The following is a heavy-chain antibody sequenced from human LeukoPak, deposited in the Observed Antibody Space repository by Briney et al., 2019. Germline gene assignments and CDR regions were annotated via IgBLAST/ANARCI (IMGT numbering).Heavy chain of an antibody. Sequence: APVTVSCRASGYTFTGYYMHWVRQAPGQGLEWMGWINPNSGGTNYSQKFQGRVTMTRDTSISTAYMELSSLRSEDTAVYYCARERGDILTGFHAFDIWGQGTMVTVSS. J-gene: IGHJ3*02. V-gene: IGHV1-2*02. D-gene: IGHD3-9*01. CDR2: INPNSGGT. CDR3: ARERGDILTGFHAFDI. CDR1: GYTFTGYY.